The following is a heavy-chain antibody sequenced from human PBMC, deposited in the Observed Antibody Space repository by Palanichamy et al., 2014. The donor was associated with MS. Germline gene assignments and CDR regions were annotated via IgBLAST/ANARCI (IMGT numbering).Heavy chain of an antibody. J-gene: IGHJ4*02. Sequence: QLQMQESGPELVKPSETLSLTCTVSSGSFTDGGSYYWGWIRQPPGKGLEWIGSINYGGHTYYNPSLKSRVTMSIDPSENHFSLKLNSVTAADTTVYYCARQRAWYGEWAFDSWGQGTLVTVSS. CDR3: ARQRAWYGEWAFDS. V-gene: IGHV4-39*01. CDR1: SGSFTDGGSYY. D-gene: IGHD3-10*01. CDR2: INYGGHT.